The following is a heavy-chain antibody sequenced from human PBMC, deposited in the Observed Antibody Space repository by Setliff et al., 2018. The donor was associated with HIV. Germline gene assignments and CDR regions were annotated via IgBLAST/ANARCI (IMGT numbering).Heavy chain of an antibody. D-gene: IGHD3-10*01. CDR1: GYSISSSYW. CDR2: IYKGGST. CDR3: ARSALWFGEADWYFDL. J-gene: IGHJ2*01. Sequence: ETLSLTCVVSGYSISSSYWWGWIRQPPGKGLEWIGWIGYIYKGGSTYYNPSLKSRVTMSEDTSKNQFSLKLRSVTAVDTAVYYCARSALWFGEADWYFDLWGRGTLVTAPQ. V-gene: IGHV4-28*01.